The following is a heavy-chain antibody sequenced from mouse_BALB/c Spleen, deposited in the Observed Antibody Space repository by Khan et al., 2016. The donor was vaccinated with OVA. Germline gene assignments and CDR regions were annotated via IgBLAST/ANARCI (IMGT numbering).Heavy chain of an antibody. J-gene: IGHJ1*01. CDR2: MSSGSSTI. Sequence: EVQVVESGGGLVQPGGSRKLSCAASGFTFSNFGMHWVRQAPKKGLEWVAYMSSGSSTIYYVDTVKGRFTISRDNHKNILFLQMTSLRSEDTAMYYCARAGGNFHWYFDVWGAGTSVTVSS. CDR1: GFTFSNFG. CDR3: ARAGGNFHWYFDV. V-gene: IGHV5-17*02.